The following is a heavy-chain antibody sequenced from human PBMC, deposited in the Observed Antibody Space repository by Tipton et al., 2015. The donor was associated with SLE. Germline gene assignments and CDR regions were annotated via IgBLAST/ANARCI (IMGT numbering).Heavy chain of an antibody. CDR1: GYTFTTYA. J-gene: IGHJ1*01. CDR3: ASGGLGSALRGSIYLGL. CDR2: INTNTGNP. Sequence: QVQLVQSGSELKNPGASVKVSCKASGYTFTTYAMNWVRQAPGQGLEWMGWINTNTGNPTYVQGFTGRFVFSLDTSVSTAYLQISSLKAEDTAVYYCASGGLGSALRGSIYLGLWGQCALVTVSS. V-gene: IGHV7-4-1*02. D-gene: IGHD7-27*01.